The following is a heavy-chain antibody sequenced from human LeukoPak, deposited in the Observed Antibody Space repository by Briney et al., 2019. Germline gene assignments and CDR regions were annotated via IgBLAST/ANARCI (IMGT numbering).Heavy chain of an antibody. V-gene: IGHV3-23*01. D-gene: IGHD1-26*01. CDR1: GFTFSSYA. J-gene: IGHJ4*02. CDR3: ARIVGPTQTIDY. CDR2: ISGSGGST. Sequence: PGGSLRLSCAASGFTFSSYAMSWVRQAPGKGLEWVSAISGSGGSTYYADSVKGRFTISRDNSKNTLYLQMNSLRAEDTAVYYCARIVGPTQTIDYWGQGTLVTVSS.